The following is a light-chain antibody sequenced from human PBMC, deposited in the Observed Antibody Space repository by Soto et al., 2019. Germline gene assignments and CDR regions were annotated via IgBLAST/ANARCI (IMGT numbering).Light chain of an antibody. V-gene: IGKV1-5*03. CDR2: KAS. J-gene: IGKJ5*01. Sequence: DLQMGKSRSTLWAPIDERITITCRASQSVSHFLAWYQQKPGKAPKLLIYKASTLESGVPARFSGSGSGTEFTLTISSLQPDDFGTYYCQQFNSYWWTFGQGTRLEIK. CDR1: QSVSHF. CDR3: QQFNSYWWT.